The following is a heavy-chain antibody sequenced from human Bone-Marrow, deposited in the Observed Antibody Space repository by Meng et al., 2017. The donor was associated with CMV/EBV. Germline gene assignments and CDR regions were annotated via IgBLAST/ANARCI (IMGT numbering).Heavy chain of an antibody. CDR1: GFTFSSYA. V-gene: IGHV3-30*04. Sequence: GGSLRLSCAASGFTFSSYAMHWVRQAPGKGLEWVAVISYDGSNKYYADSVKGRFTISRDNSKNTLYLQMNSLRAEDTAVYYCARDPSRSGSYGEYFQHWGQGTLVTVSS. J-gene: IGHJ1*01. CDR3: ARDPSRSGSYGEYFQH. D-gene: IGHD1-26*01. CDR2: ISYDGSNK.